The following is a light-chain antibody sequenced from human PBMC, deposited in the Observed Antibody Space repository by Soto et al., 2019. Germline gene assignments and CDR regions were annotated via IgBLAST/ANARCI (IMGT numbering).Light chain of an antibody. V-gene: IGKV3-11*01. CDR1: QSVGNF. CDR2: DSS. CDR3: QHRMNWPLT. Sequence: EIVLTQSPATLSLSPGERATLSCRASQSVGNFLAWYQHKFGQAPRLPIYDSSNRATGIPARFSGSGSETDFTLTISSLEPEDFAVYYCQHRMNWPLTFGQGTRLEIK. J-gene: IGKJ5*01.